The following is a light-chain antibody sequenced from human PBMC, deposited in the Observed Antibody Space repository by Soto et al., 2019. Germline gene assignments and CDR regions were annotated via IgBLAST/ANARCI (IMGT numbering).Light chain of an antibody. Sequence: VMTQTPLSSGVTLGQPASISCTSSHSLVHSDGNTYVRWLQQRPGQPPNLLSYQVSKRFSGVPDRFSGSGAGKECTLEISIVEPEDVGVSYCRQVVNFPLVFAFGQGKRLDI. CDR1: HSLVHSDGNTY. V-gene: IGKV2-24*01. CDR2: QVS. CDR3: RQVVNFPLVFA. J-gene: IGKJ5*01.